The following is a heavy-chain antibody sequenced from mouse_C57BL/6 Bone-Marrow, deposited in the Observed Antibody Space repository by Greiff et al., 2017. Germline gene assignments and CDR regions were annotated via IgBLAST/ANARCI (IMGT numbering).Heavy chain of an antibody. CDR2: IYPGVGDT. CDR1: GYAFSSSW. Sequence: VQLQQSGPELVKPGASVKISCKASGYAFSSSWMNWVKQRPGKGLEWIGRIYPGVGDTNYNGKFKGKATLTAYKSSSTAYMQLSSLTSEDSAVYVCARSPCCEDFDYWGQGTTLTVSS. D-gene: IGHD6-2*01. CDR3: ARSPCCEDFDY. J-gene: IGHJ2*01. V-gene: IGHV1-82*01.